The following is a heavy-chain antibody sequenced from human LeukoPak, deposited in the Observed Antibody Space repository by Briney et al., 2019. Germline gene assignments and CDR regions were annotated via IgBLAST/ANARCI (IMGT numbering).Heavy chain of an antibody. CDR2: ISAYNGNT. D-gene: IGHD3-3*01. Sequence: ASVKVSCKASGYTFTSYGISWVRQAPGQGLEWMGWISAYNGNTNYAQKLQGRVTMTTDTSTSTAYMELRSLRSDDTAVYYCARVSRFLEWLLYEGNGIEDYYFDYWGQGTLVTVSS. J-gene: IGHJ4*02. CDR1: GYTFTSYG. CDR3: ARVSRFLEWLLYEGNGIEDYYFDY. V-gene: IGHV1-18*01.